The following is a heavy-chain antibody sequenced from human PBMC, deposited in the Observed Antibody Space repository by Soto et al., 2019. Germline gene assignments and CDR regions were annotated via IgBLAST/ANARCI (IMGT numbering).Heavy chain of an antibody. D-gene: IGHD2-15*01. V-gene: IGHV1-8*01. CDR1: GYTFTSYD. CDR3: ARGSVHDCSGGSCYSIDAFEI. Sequence: ASVKVSCKASGYTFTSYDINWVRQATGQGLEWMGWMNPNSGNTGYAQKFQGRVTMTRNTSISTAYMELSSLRSEDTAVYYCARGSVHDCSGGSCYSIDAFEIWGQGTMVTVSS. J-gene: IGHJ3*02. CDR2: MNPNSGNT.